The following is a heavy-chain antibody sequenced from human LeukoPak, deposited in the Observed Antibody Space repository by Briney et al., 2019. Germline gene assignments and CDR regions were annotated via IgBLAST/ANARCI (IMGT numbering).Heavy chain of an antibody. Sequence: ALVKVSCKASGYTFTSYGMSWVRQAPGQGLEWMGWISAYNGNTNYAQKLQGRGTMTTDTSTSTAYMELRSLRSDDTAVYYCARDCTSCSYYYYYGMDVWGQGTTVTVSS. CDR1: GYTFTSYG. D-gene: IGHD2-2*01. J-gene: IGHJ6*02. V-gene: IGHV1-18*01. CDR3: ARDCTSCSYYYYYGMDV. CDR2: ISAYNGNT.